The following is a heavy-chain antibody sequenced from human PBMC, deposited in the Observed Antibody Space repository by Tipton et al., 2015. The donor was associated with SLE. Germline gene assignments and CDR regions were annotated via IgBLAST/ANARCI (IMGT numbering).Heavy chain of an antibody. J-gene: IGHJ4*02. CDR2: ISHSGSA. CDR3: ARGGGSYMYPVDY. V-gene: IGHV4-59*01. D-gene: IGHD1-26*01. CDR1: GGSIRGYY. Sequence: GLVKPSETLSLTCTVSGGSIRGYYWSWIRQPPGNGLEWIGCISHSGSAIYNPSLKSRVTISIDTSKNQVSLKVSSVTAADTAVYYCARGGGSYMYPVDYWGQGTLVTVSS.